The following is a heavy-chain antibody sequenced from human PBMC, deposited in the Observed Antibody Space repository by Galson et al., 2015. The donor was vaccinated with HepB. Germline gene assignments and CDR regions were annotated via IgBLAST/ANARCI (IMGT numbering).Heavy chain of an antibody. CDR2: INPSGDNT. J-gene: IGHJ4*02. V-gene: IGHV3-23*01. CDR3: AKVFPEKTDGWYRQALYYFDS. Sequence: SLRLSCAASGFTFRYYAMSWVRQAPGKGLEWVSSINPSGDNTYYADSMKGRFTISRDNSQNTLFLQMNSLRADDTAIYFCAKVFPEKTDGWYRQALYYFDSWGQGTRVTVSS. D-gene: IGHD6-19*01. CDR1: GFTFRYYA.